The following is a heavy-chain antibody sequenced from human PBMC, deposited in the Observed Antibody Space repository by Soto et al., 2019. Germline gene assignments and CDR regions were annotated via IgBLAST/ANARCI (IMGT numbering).Heavy chain of an antibody. CDR2: ISGSGDTI. CDR3: ARDGRLSDASWIYVDY. J-gene: IGHJ4*02. D-gene: IGHD2-2*01. CDR1: GFTVSDYN. Sequence: QVQLLESGGGLVKPGGSLRLSCAASGFTVSDYNMGWIRQAPGKGLEWISYISGSGDTIYYADSVKGRFTTSRDNPKTSLFLQINSLRADDTAVYFCARDGRLSDASWIYVDYRGQGTMVSVSS. V-gene: IGHV3-11*01.